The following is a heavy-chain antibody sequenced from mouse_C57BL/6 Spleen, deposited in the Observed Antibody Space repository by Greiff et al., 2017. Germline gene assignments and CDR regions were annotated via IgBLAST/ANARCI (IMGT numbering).Heavy chain of an antibody. CDR3: ARDYDGGVWFAY. V-gene: IGHV1-42*01. CDR1: GYSFTGYY. Sequence: EVKLMESGPELVKPGASVKISCKASGYSFTGYYMNWVKQSPEKSLEWIGEINPSTGGTTYNQKFKAKATLTVDKSSSTAYMQLKSLTSEDSAVDYCARDYDGGVWFAYWGQGTLVTVSA. D-gene: IGHD2-4*01. J-gene: IGHJ3*01. CDR2: INPSTGGT.